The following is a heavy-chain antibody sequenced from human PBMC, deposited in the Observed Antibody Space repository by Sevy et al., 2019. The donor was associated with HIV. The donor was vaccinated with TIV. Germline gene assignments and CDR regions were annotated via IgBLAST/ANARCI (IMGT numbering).Heavy chain of an antibody. CDR1: GFTFSSYN. V-gene: IGHV3-21*01. CDR2: IRSGSTYI. Sequence: GGSLRLSCAASGFTFSSYNMNWVRQAPGRGLEWVSSIRSGSTYIYYADSVKGRFTISRDNAKNSLYLQMNSLRAEDTAVYYCARDRGGYIAAQPYYYYGMDVWGQGTTVTVSS. J-gene: IGHJ6*02. CDR3: ARDRGGYIAAQPYYYYGMDV. D-gene: IGHD6-13*01.